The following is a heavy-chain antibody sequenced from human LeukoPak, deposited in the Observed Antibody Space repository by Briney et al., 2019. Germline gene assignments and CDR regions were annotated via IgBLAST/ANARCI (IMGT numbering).Heavy chain of an antibody. CDR2: MSYDGSNN. CDR1: GFTFSSYA. Sequence: GRSLRLSCAASGFTFSSYAMHWVRQAPGKGLEWVAVMSYDGSNNYYADSVKGRFTISRDNSENTLYLHMNSLRAEDTALYYCARDHHGYSYGYFDYWGQGTLVTVSS. V-gene: IGHV3-30-3*01. D-gene: IGHD5-18*01. CDR3: ARDHHGYSYGYFDY. J-gene: IGHJ4*02.